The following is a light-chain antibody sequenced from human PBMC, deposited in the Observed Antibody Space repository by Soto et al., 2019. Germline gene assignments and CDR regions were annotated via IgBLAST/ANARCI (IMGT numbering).Light chain of an antibody. Sequence: QSALTQPPSVSGAPGQRVTISCTGSSSNIGAGYDVHWYQQLPGTAPKLLIYGNSNRPSGVPDRFSGSKSGTSASLAITGLQAEDEADYYCQSYDSSLRGFYVFGTGTKVPVL. CDR2: GNS. CDR3: QSYDSSLRGFYV. CDR1: SSNIGAGYD. J-gene: IGLJ1*01. V-gene: IGLV1-40*01.